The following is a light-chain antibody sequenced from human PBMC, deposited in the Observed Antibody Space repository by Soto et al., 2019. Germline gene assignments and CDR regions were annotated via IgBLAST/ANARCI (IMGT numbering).Light chain of an antibody. CDR2: KVS. V-gene: IGKV2-30*01. Sequence: DVVMTQSPLSLPVTLGQPASISCRASQSLAYSDGNTYLNWFQQRPGQSPRRLIYKVSNRDSGVPDRFSCSGSGTDFTLKISMVEAADVGVYYCMQGTHWPPYTFGQGTKLEIK. CDR3: MQGTHWPPYT. J-gene: IGKJ2*01. CDR1: QSLAYSDGNTY.